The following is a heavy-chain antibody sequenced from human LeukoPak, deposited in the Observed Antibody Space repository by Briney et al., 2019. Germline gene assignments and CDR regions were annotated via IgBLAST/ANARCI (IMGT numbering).Heavy chain of an antibody. Sequence: GRSLRLSCAASGFTFSSYGMHWVRQAPGKGLEWVAVIWYDGSNKYYADSVKGRFTISRDNSKNTLYLQMNSLRAEDTAVYYCARDSGVVAASFDYWGQGTLVTVSS. D-gene: IGHD2-15*01. CDR2: IWYDGSNK. CDR3: ARDSGVVAASFDY. CDR1: GFTFSSYG. J-gene: IGHJ4*02. V-gene: IGHV3-33*01.